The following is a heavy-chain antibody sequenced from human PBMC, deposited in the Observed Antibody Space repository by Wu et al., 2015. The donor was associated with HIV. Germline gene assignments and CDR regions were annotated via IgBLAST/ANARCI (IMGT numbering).Heavy chain of an antibody. CDR2: IVVGSGNT. CDR1: GFTFTSSA. CDR3: AADGSSGHYYYGMDV. J-gene: IGHJ6*02. Sequence: QLVQSGPEVKKPGTSVKVSCKASGFTFTSSAMQWVRQARGQRLEWIGWIVVGSGNTNYAQKFQERVTITRDMSTSTAYMELSSLRSEDTAVYYCAADGSSGHYYYGMDVWGQGTAVTVSS. D-gene: IGHD3-22*01. V-gene: IGHV1-58*02.